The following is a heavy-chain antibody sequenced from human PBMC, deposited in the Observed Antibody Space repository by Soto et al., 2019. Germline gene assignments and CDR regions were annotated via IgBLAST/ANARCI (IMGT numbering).Heavy chain of an antibody. CDR2: ISGSGGST. CDR3: ARVVRYFDTPYGMDV. D-gene: IGHD3-9*01. CDR1: GFNFDDYA. Sequence: PGGSLRLSCATSGFNFDDYAMHWVRQVPGKGLEWVSGISGSGGSTYYADSVKGRFTISRDNSKNTLYLQMNRLRAEDTAEYYCARVVRYFDTPYGMDVWGHGTTVTVSS. J-gene: IGHJ6*02. V-gene: IGHV3-23*01.